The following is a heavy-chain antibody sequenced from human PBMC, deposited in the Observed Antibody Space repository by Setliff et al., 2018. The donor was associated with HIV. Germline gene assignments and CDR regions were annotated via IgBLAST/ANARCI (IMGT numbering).Heavy chain of an antibody. J-gene: IGHJ4*02. CDR2: IYWDDDK. D-gene: IGHD6-6*01. Sequence: SGPTLVNPTQTLTLTCTFSGFSLSTSGVGVGWIRQPPGKALEWLAFIYWDDDKRYRPSLKSRITITIMVDTSKNQFSLKLTSVAAADTAVYYCARHSDIAPRRTYFDDWGQGTLVTV. CDR3: ARHSDIAPRRTYFDD. V-gene: IGHV2-5*02. CDR1: GFSLSTSGVG.